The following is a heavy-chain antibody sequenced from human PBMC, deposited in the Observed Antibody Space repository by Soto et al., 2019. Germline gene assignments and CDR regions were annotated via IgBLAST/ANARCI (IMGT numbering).Heavy chain of an antibody. CDR2: ISYDGSNK. V-gene: IGHV3-30*18. J-gene: IGHJ4*02. Sequence: QVQLVESGGGVVQPGRSLRLSCAASGFTFSSYGMHWVRQAPGKGLEWVAVISYDGSNKYYADSVKGRFTISRDNSKNTLYLQMNSLRAEDTAVYYCAKVPYSSSWYLADWGQGTLVTVSS. CDR1: GFTFSSYG. CDR3: AKVPYSSSWYLAD. D-gene: IGHD6-13*01.